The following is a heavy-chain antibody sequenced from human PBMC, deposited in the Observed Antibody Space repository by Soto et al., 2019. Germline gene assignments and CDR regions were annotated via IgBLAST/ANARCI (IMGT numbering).Heavy chain of an antibody. CDR3: GHRGGRDGYNMFDY. Sequence: SETLSLTCTVSGGSISSSSYYWGWIRQPPGKGLEWIGSIYYSGSTYYNPSLKSRVTISVDTSKNQFSLKLSSVTAADTAVYFCGHRGGRDGYNMFDYWGQGTLVTVSS. D-gene: IGHD5-12*01. CDR2: IYYSGST. V-gene: IGHV4-39*01. J-gene: IGHJ4*02. CDR1: GGSISSSSYY.